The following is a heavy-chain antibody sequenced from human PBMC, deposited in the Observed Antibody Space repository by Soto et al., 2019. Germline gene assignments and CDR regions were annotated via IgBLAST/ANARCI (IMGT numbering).Heavy chain of an antibody. J-gene: IGHJ6*02. Sequence: PGESLKISCQGSEYSFASYWIGWVRQMPGKDLEWMGIIYPGDSDTRYSPSFQGQVTISADKSLRTAYLQWTSLKASDTALYYCARTRSFTLGFYYDGMDVWSQGTTVTVSS. D-gene: IGHD6-6*01. V-gene: IGHV5-51*01. CDR2: IYPGDSDT. CDR1: EYSFASYW. CDR3: ARTRSFTLGFYYDGMDV.